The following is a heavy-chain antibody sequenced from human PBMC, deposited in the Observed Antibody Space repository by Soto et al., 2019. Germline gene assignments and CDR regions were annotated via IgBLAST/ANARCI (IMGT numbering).Heavy chain of an antibody. D-gene: IGHD1-26*01. V-gene: IGHV2-5*02. CDR3: AQIGAPSGSYHDYFDY. J-gene: IGHJ4*02. CDR1: GLSLTTGEVG. Sequence: QITLKESGPTLVKPTQTLTLTCTFSGLSLTTGEVGVGWIRQPPGKALEWLALIYWDDDKRYSPSLRSRLTINKDTSKTQRVLKLTNMYRVDTATYFCAQIGAPSGSYHDYFDYWGQGTLVTVSS. CDR2: IYWDDDK.